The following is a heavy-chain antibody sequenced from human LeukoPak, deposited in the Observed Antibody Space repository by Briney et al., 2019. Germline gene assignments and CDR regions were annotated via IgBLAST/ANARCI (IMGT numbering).Heavy chain of an antibody. CDR1: RFTFSSYW. J-gene: IGHJ4*02. CDR2: IKQDGSEK. V-gene: IGHV3-7*03. D-gene: IGHD3-16*01. CDR3: ARDPRGNYFDY. Sequence: GGSLRLSCAASRFTFSSYWMSWVRQAPGKGLEWVANIKQDGSEKYYVDSVKGRFTISRDNAKNSLYLQMNSLRAEDTAVYYCARDPRGNYFDYWGQGTLVTVSS.